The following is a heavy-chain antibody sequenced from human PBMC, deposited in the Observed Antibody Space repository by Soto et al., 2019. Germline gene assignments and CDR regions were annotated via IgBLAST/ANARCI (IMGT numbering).Heavy chain of an antibody. D-gene: IGHD3-10*01. CDR1: GYASLSYA. Sequence: QVQLVQSGPEMMQPGASVKVSCKASGYASLSYAMHWVRKVHGQVYEWLGWINAGVDGTMYSERFQGRVRITRDTPANTVYMELNALTSEDTAVYYCAREVPGVTSFDYWGQGTLVIVSS. J-gene: IGHJ4*02. CDR3: AREVPGVTSFDY. CDR2: INAGVDGT. V-gene: IGHV1-3*01.